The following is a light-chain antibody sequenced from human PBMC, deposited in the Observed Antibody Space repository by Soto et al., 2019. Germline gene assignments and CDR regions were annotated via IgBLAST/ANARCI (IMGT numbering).Light chain of an antibody. CDR3: QQYNSYTGMYT. CDR2: KAS. J-gene: IGKJ2*01. CDR1: QSISEW. Sequence: DIPMTQSPSTLSASVGDRVTITCRASQSISEWLAWYQQKPGKAPKLLIYKASSLESGVPSRFSGSGSGTEFTLTISSLQPDDFATYYYQQYNSYTGMYTFGQGTKLEIK. V-gene: IGKV1-5*03.